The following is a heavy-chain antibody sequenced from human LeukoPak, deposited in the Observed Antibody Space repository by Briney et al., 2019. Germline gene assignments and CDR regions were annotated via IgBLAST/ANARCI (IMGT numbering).Heavy chain of an antibody. D-gene: IGHD3-10*01. J-gene: IGHJ6*03. Sequence: SETLSLTCTVSGGSISSSSYYWGWIRQPPGKGLEWIGSIYYNGSTNYNPSLKSRVTISVDTSKNQFSLKLSSVTAADTAVYYCARGKITMVRGVTGVIVYYYMDVWGKGTTVTISS. CDR1: GGSISSSSYY. CDR3: ARGKITMVRGVTGVIVYYYMDV. CDR2: IYYNGST. V-gene: IGHV4-39*07.